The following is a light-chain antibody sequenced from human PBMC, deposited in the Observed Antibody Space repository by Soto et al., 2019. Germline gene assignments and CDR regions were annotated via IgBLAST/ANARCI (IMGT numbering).Light chain of an antibody. CDR2: AAS. CDR3: QQLNSYPLT. CDR1: QGISTY. V-gene: IGKV1-9*01. Sequence: DIQLTQSPSFLSASVGDRLTITCRAGQGISTYLAWYQQKPGKAPEVLIYAASTLQSGVPSRFSGSGSGTEFTLTISSLQPEDFATYYCQQLNSYPLTFGPGTKVDIK. J-gene: IGKJ3*01.